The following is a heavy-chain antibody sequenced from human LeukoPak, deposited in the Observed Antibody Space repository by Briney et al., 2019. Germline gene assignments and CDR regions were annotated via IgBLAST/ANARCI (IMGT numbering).Heavy chain of an antibody. Sequence: SETLSLTCTVSGGSISTSSYYWSWIRQPAGKELEWIGRIYSGGSTSYNPSLKSRVTISVDTSKNQFSLKLSSVTAADTAIYYCAREGSIYYYDSSGYLGYWGQGTLVTVSS. V-gene: IGHV4-61*02. D-gene: IGHD3-22*01. J-gene: IGHJ4*02. CDR1: GGSISTSSYY. CDR2: IYSGGST. CDR3: AREGSIYYYDSSGYLGY.